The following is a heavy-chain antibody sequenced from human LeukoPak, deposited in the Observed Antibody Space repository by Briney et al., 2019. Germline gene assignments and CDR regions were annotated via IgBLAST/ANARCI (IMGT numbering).Heavy chain of an antibody. CDR1: HDSISNYY. J-gene: IGHJ4*02. D-gene: IGHD1-26*01. Sequence: SETLSLTCTVSHDSISNYYWSWIRQSPGEGLEWIGYVYVSGSTNYNPSLESRVAMSLDTSKNQFTLKLRSMTAADTAVYSCASSGSYYFDYWGQGILVTVSS. V-gene: IGHV4-59*01. CDR3: ASSGSYYFDY. CDR2: VYVSGST.